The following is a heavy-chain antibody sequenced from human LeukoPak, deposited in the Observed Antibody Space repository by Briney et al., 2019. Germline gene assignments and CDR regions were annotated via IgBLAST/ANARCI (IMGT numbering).Heavy chain of an antibody. J-gene: IGHJ5*01. V-gene: IGHV4-59*01. CDR1: GGSISSSY. CDR3: ARGGASSKLLDS. D-gene: IGHD6-13*01. CDR2: IYNSGST. Sequence: ASETLSLTCTVSGGSISSSYWSWIRQPPGKGLENIGYIYNSGSTNYDPSLKSRVTISVDTSKNQFSLKVTSVTAADTAVYYCARGGASSKLLDSWGQGTLVTVSS.